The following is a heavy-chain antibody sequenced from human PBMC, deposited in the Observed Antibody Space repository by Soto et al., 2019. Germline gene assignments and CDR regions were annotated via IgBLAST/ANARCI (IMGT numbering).Heavy chain of an antibody. CDR2: IYPGDSDT. CDR3: ARHKRRNDSSGYYHKVYYYYGMDV. J-gene: IGHJ6*02. CDR1: GYSFTSYW. D-gene: IGHD3-22*01. V-gene: IGHV5-51*01. Sequence: VESLKISCKGSGYSFTSYWIGWVRQMPGKGLEWMGIIYPGDSDTRYSPSFQGQVTISADKSISTAYLQWSSLKASDTAMYYCARHKRRNDSSGYYHKVYYYYGMDVWGQGTTVTVSS.